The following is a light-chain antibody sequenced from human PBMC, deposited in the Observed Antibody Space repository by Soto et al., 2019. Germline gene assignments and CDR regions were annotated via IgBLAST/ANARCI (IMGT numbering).Light chain of an antibody. CDR1: ESVSDIY. Sequence: VLTQSPGTLSLSPGDRATLSCRASESVSDIYISLCQQKPVQSPRLVVYGASNRAAGIPDRFSGSGSGTDFTLTISRLEPEDFATYYCQQRSNWPLTFGGGTKVDIK. J-gene: IGKJ4*01. CDR2: GAS. CDR3: QQRSNWPLT. V-gene: IGKV3D-20*02.